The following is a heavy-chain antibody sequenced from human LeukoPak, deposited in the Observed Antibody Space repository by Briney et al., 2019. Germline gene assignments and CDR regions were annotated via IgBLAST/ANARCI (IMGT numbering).Heavy chain of an antibody. Sequence: GGSLRLSCAASGFTFSDHYMAWVRQAPGKGLEWVGRTRDRATSYTTDYAASVKGRFTISRDDSKNSLSLQMHSLKSEDTAVYYCARVGVMKTTVDYWGQGVLVTVSS. CDR1: GFTFSDHY. CDR2: TRDRATSYTT. D-gene: IGHD4-11*01. J-gene: IGHJ4*02. V-gene: IGHV3-72*01. CDR3: ARVGVMKTTVDY.